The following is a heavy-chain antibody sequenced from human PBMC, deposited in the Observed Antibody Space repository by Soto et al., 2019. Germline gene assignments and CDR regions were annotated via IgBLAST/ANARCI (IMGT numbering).Heavy chain of an antibody. Sequence: GGSLRLSCAASGFTFSSYAMHWVRQAPGKGLEWVAVISYDGSNKYYADSVKGRFTISRDNSKNTLYLQMNSLRAEDTAVYYCADSSSWYINAFDIWGQGTMVTV. CDR1: GFTFSSYA. J-gene: IGHJ3*02. CDR2: ISYDGSNK. D-gene: IGHD6-13*01. CDR3: ADSSSWYINAFDI. V-gene: IGHV3-30-3*01.